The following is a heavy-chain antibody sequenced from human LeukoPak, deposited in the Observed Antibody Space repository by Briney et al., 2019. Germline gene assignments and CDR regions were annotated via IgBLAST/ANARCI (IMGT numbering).Heavy chain of an antibody. Sequence: SVKVSCKASGGTFSSYAISWVRQAPGQGLEWMGRIIPIFGTANYAQKFQGRVTITTDESTSTAYMELSSLRSEDTAVYYCARESGYYDSSGYLDYWGQGTLVTVSS. CDR1: GGTFSSYA. J-gene: IGHJ4*02. CDR2: IIPIFGTA. V-gene: IGHV1-69*05. CDR3: ARESGYYDSSGYLDY. D-gene: IGHD3-22*01.